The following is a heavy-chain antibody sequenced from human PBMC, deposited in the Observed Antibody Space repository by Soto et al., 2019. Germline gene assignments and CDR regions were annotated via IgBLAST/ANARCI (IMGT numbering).Heavy chain of an antibody. CDR2: IYYSGST. Sequence: SETLSLTGAVYGGPISRWYWSWIRQPPGKGLEWIGYIYYSGSTNCNPSLKSRVTISVDTSKNQFSLKLSSVTAADTAVYYCARRYGSAIDYWGQGTLVTVSS. CDR3: ARRYGSAIDY. D-gene: IGHD1-26*01. V-gene: IGHV4-59*08. J-gene: IGHJ4*02. CDR1: GGPISRWY.